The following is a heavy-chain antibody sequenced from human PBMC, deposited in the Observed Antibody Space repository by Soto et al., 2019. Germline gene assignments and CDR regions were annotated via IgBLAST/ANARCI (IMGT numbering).Heavy chain of an antibody. CDR3: ARSPRSSPYFDY. CDR1: GYTFSNFW. Sequence: GESLKISCQCSGYTFSNFWIAWVRQLPGKGLEYMGIIYPGDSETRYSPSFHGKVTISADRSIGTAYLQWSSLEASDSASYFCARSPRSSPYFDYWGQGALVTVSS. J-gene: IGHJ4*02. V-gene: IGHV5-51*01. D-gene: IGHD6-13*01. CDR2: IYPGDSET.